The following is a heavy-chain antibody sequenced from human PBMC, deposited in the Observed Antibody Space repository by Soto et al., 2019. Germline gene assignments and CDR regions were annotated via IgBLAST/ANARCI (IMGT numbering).Heavy chain of an antibody. CDR2: IYPGDSDT. CDR3: ARRGYCSSTSCPGDI. CDR1: GYSFTSYW. Sequence: ESLKISFKGSGYSFTSYWIGWVRQIPGKGLEWMGIIYPGDSDTRYSPSFQGQVTISADKSISTAYLQWSSLKASDTAMYYCARRGYCSSTSCPGDIWGQGTMVTVSS. J-gene: IGHJ3*02. D-gene: IGHD2-2*01. V-gene: IGHV5-51*01.